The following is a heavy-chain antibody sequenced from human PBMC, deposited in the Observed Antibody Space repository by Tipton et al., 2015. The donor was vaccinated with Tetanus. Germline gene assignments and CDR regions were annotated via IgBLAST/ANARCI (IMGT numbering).Heavy chain of an antibody. D-gene: IGHD1-26*01. CDR3: ARDFRERTGTYFSYYSPMDV. Sequence: TLSLTCTVSGGSLNTFYWNWIRQPAGKGLEWIGRVYSSGSTNYNPSLKSRVTMSIDTSKNQISLELTSMTAADTAIYYCARDFRERTGTYFSYYSPMDVWGQGTTVTVSS. CDR1: GGSLNTFY. V-gene: IGHV4-4*07. J-gene: IGHJ6*02. CDR2: VYSSGST.